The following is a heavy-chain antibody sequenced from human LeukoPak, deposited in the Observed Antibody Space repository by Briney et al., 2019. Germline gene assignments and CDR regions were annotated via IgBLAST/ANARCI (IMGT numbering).Heavy chain of an antibody. CDR2: MWADGYTY. D-gene: IGHD6-19*01. J-gene: IGHJ5*02. V-gene: IGHV3-33*06. CDR1: GFTLNNYG. CDR3: AKKGGTGWSENWFDP. Sequence: GRTLRLSCAASGFTLNNYGMHWVRQAPGKGLEWVAIMWADGYTYHYADSVRGRFTVSGDNSKNTVYLQMNSLEAEDTAVYYCAKKGGTGWSENWFDPWGQGTLVTVSS.